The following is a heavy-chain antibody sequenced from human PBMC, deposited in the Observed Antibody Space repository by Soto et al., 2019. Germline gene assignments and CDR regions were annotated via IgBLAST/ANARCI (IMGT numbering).Heavy chain of an antibody. V-gene: IGHV3-23*01. CDR2: MSGSGVGT. J-gene: IGHJ4*02. Sequence: HPVGSLRLSCAASGFALTSYSMTWVRQAPGRGLEWVAVMSGSGVGTEYADSVKGRFTISRDNSKNTLYLQMSGLRVEDSAVYYCAKDRYCSATSCQDFGSWGQGTLVTVSS. CDR3: AKDRYCSATSCQDFGS. D-gene: IGHD2-2*01. CDR1: GFALTSYS.